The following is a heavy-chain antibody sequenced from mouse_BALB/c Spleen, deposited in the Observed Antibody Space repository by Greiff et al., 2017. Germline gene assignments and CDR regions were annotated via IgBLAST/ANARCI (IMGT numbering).Heavy chain of an antibody. Sequence: VQLQQSGPEVVRPGVSVKISCKGSGYTFTDYAMPWVRQSHAKSLEWIGVISTYNGNTNYNQTFKGKATMTVDKSYSTAYLELARLTSEDSAIYYCARSGDYYGSSYGYFDGGGAGTTVTVSS. CDR3: ARSGDYYGSSYGYFDG. D-gene: IGHD1-1*01. J-gene: IGHJ1*01. CDR2: ISTYNGNT. V-gene: IGHV1-67*01. CDR1: GYTFTDYA.